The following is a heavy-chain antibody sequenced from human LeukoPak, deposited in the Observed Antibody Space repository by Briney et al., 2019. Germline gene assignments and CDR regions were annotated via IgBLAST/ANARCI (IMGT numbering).Heavy chain of an antibody. J-gene: IGHJ3*01. V-gene: IGHV3-7*03. Sequence: GGSLRLSCAVSGFTFSGFRMSWSRQAPGKGLEWVASINSDGSEGYYADVVKGRFTISRDNAKNSLYLQINSLRAEDTAVYYCARSSYSSSSSVWGQGTMVTVSS. CDR3: ARSSYSSSSSV. CDR1: GFTFSGFR. CDR2: INSDGSEG. D-gene: IGHD6-6*01.